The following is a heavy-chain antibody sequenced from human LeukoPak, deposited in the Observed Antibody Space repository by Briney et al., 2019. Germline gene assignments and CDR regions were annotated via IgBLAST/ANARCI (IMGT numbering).Heavy chain of an antibody. CDR2: IIPIFGTA. CDR3: ARVALGVRWLQTSYYYGMDV. V-gene: IGHV1-69*13. J-gene: IGHJ6*02. CDR1: GGTFISYA. D-gene: IGHD5-24*01. Sequence: SVKVSCKASGGTFISYAISWVRQAPGQGLEWMGGIIPIFGTANYAQKFQGRVTITADESTSTAYMELSSLRSEDTAVYYCARVALGVRWLQTSYYYGMDVWGQGTTVTVSS.